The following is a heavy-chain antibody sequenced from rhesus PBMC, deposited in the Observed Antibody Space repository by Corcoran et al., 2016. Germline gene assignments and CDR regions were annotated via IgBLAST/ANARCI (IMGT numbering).Heavy chain of an antibody. Sequence: QLQLQESGPGLVKPSETLSLTCAVSGYSISSGYGWSWIRKPPGKGLEWIGYISYSGSTSYNPSLKSRVTISRDTSKNQFSLKLSSVTAADTAVYYCARDRSYRKDWYFDLWGPGTPITISS. CDR1: GYSISSGYG. J-gene: IGHJ2*01. CDR3: ARDRSYRKDWYFDL. D-gene: IGHD1-1*01. V-gene: IGHV4-122*02. CDR2: ISYSGST.